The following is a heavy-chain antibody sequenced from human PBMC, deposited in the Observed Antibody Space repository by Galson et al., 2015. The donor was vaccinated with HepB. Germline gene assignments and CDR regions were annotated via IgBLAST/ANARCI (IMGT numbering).Heavy chain of an antibody. CDR2: IKQDGSEK. D-gene: IGHD2-2*01. J-gene: IGHJ4*02. CDR1: GFTFSSYW. V-gene: IGHV3-7*03. CDR3: ARAGYCSRTGCSIVGVFDY. Sequence: SLRLSCAASGFTFSSYWMSWVRQAPGKGLEWVANIKQDGSEKYYVDSVKGRFTISRDNTKNSLYLQMNSLRAEDTAVYYCARAGYCSRTGCSIVGVFDYWGQGTLVTVSS.